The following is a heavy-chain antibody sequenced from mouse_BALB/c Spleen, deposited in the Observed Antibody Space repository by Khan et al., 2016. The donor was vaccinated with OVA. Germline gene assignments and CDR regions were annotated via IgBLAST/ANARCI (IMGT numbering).Heavy chain of an antibody. CDR3: ARHGSTSWFAY. D-gene: IGHD1-1*01. Sequence: IQLVQSGPELMKPGASVKISCKASGYSFSTYYIHWVTRSHGKTLEWIGYIDPFSGGATYNQKFKGKATLTVDKSSSTAYMHHTSLTSEDSAVYYCARHGSTSWFAYWGQGTLVTVSA. CDR2: IDPFSGGA. CDR1: GYSFSTYY. V-gene: IGHV1S135*01. J-gene: IGHJ3*01.